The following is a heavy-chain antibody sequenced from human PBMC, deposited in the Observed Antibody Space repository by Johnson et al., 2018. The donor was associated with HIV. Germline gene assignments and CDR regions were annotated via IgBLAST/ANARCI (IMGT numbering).Heavy chain of an antibody. J-gene: IGHJ2*01. V-gene: IGHV3-66*01. Sequence: MLLVESGGGSVQPGGSLRLSCAASGFTVSSSYMGWVRQAPGKGLEWLALIYSAGTTYYADSVKDRFTISRDNSKNTVFLQMNWLRVDDTAVYYCARDDFPSVSFLW. D-gene: IGHD2/OR15-2a*01. CDR2: IYSAGTT. CDR1: GFTVSSSY. CDR3: ARDDFPSVSFL.